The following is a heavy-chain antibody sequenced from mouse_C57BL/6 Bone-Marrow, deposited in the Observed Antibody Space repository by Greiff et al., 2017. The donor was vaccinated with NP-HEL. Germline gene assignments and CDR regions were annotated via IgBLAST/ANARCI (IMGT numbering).Heavy chain of an antibody. J-gene: IGHJ3*01. CDR2: IRNKANNHAT. CDR3: TRRDGSSSWFAY. CDR1: GFTFSDAW. Sequence: EVMLVESGGGLVQPGGSMKLSCAASGFTFSDAWMDWVRQSPEKGLEWVAEIRNKANNHATYYAESVKGRFTISRDDSKSSVYLQMNSLRAEDTGIYYCTRRDGSSSWFAYWGQGTLVTVSA. D-gene: IGHD1-1*01. V-gene: IGHV6-6*01.